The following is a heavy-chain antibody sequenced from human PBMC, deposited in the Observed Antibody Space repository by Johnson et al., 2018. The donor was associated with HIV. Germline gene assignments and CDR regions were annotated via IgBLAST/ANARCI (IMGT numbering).Heavy chain of an antibody. J-gene: IGHJ3*02. D-gene: IGHD3-22*01. CDR1: GFTFSDYY. CDR2: INWYGGST. V-gene: IGHV3-20*04. Sequence: MQLVESGGGLVKPGGSLRLSCAASGFTFSDYYMTWIRQAPGKGLEWVSGINWYGGSTGYADSVKGRFTISRDNAKNSLYLQMNSLRAEDTAVYYCARTQRVTMRVVSLGAFDMWGQGTMVTVSS. CDR3: ARTQRVTMRVVSLGAFDM.